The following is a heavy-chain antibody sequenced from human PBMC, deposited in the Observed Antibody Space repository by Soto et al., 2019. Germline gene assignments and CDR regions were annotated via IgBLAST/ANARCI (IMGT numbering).Heavy chain of an antibody. J-gene: IGHJ6*02. V-gene: IGHV4-34*01. CDR3: ASTNLRYCSSTSCGYYYYYYGMDV. D-gene: IGHD2-2*01. Sequence: ETLSLTCAVYGGSFSGYYWSWIRQPPGKGLEWIGEINHSGSTNYNPSLKSRVTISVDTSKNQFSLKLSSVTAADTAVYYCASTNLRYCSSTSCGYYYYYYGMDVWGQGTTVTVSS. CDR1: GGSFSGYY. CDR2: INHSGST.